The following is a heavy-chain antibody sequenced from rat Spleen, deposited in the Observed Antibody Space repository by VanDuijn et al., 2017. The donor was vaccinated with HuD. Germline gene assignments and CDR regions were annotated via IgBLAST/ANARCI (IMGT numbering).Heavy chain of an antibody. J-gene: IGHJ4*01. Sequence: EVQLVESDGGLVQPGRSLKLSCAASGFTFSDYYMAWVRQAPTKGLEWVATISYDGSSTYYRDSVKGRFTISRDNAKSTLYLQMDSLRSEDTATYYCARQTYYVMDAWGQGASVTVSS. V-gene: IGHV5-29*01. CDR1: GFTFSDYY. CDR3: ARQTYYVMDA. CDR2: ISYDGSST.